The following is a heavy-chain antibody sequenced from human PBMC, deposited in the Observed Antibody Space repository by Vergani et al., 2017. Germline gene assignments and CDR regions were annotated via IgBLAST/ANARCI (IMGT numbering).Heavy chain of an antibody. Sequence: VQLVESGGGVVQPGRSLRLSCAASGFTFSSYAMSWVRQAPGKGLEWVSAISGSGGSTYYADSVKGRFTISRDKSKNTLYLQMNSLRAEDTAVYYCAKDWDTANYFDYWGQGTLVTVSS. V-gene: IGHV3-23*04. CDR1: GFTFSSYA. CDR2: ISGSGGST. CDR3: AKDWDTANYFDY. D-gene: IGHD5-18*01. J-gene: IGHJ4*02.